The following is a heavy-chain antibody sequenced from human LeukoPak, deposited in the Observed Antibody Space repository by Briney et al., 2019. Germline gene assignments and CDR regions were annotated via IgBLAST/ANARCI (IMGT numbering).Heavy chain of an antibody. D-gene: IGHD1-1*01. CDR2: ISFGGTDK. Sequence: PGRSLRLSCAASGFIFSSYAIHWVRQAPGKGLEWVAFISFGGTDKYYADSVKGRFTIARDNSKNTLYLQMNSLRAENTAVYYCTPLGGGTTGTTGYWDQGTLVTVSS. CDR3: TPLGGGTTGTTGY. CDR1: GFIFSSYA. J-gene: IGHJ4*02. V-gene: IGHV3-30*03.